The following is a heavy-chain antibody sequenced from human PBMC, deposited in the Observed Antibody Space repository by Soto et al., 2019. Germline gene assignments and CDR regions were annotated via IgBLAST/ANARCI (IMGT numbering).Heavy chain of an antibody. Sequence: GGSLRPSCAASGFTFSSYAMHWVRQAPGKGLEWVAVISYDGSNKYYADSVKGRFTISRDNSKNTLYLQMNSLRAEDTAVYYCARDLGAARPGPFDYWGQGTLVTVSS. J-gene: IGHJ4*02. D-gene: IGHD6-6*01. CDR2: ISYDGSNK. V-gene: IGHV3-30-3*01. CDR3: ARDLGAARPGPFDY. CDR1: GFTFSSYA.